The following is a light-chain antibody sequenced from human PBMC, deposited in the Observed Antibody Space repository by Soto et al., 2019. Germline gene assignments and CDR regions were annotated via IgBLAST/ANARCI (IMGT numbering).Light chain of an antibody. J-gene: IGKJ1*01. Sequence: VHMAQWPSTLSTSIGDRVTVTCRASQSISPWLAWYQQKPGKAPKLLIYKASSLESGVPSRFSGSGSGTEFTLTISSLQPDDFETYYCQQYNSYSTLGQGTKVDIK. CDR3: QQYNSYST. CDR2: KAS. V-gene: IGKV1-5*03. CDR1: QSISPW.